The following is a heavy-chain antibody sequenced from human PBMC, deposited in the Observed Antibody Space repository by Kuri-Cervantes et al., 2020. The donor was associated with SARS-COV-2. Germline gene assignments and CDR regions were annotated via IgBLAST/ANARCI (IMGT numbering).Heavy chain of an antibody. V-gene: IGHV4-59*01. CDR3: ATQLMGYSYGFGPFGSYYYMDV. CDR2: IYYSGST. Sequence: GSLRLSCTVSGGSISSYYWSWIRQPPGKGLEWIGYIYYSGSTNYNPSLKSRVTISVDTSKNQFSLKLSSVTAADTAVYYCATQLMGYSYGFGPFGSYYYMDVWGKGTTVTVSS. D-gene: IGHD5-18*01. J-gene: IGHJ6*03. CDR1: GGSISSYY.